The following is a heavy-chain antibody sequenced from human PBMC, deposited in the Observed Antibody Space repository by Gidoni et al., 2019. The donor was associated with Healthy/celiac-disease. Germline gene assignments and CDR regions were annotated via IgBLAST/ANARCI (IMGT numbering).Heavy chain of an antibody. CDR3: ASPAQNEWWELPWGFDY. D-gene: IGHD1-26*01. Sequence: EVQLLESVVGLVQPGGSLRLSCAASGFTFSSYAMSWFRQAPGKGLEWVSAIRGSGGSTYYADSVKGRITISRDNSKNTLYLQRNSLRAEETAVYYCASPAQNEWWELPWGFDYWGQGTLVTVSS. J-gene: IGHJ4*02. V-gene: IGHV3-23*01. CDR1: GFTFSSYA. CDR2: IRGSGGST.